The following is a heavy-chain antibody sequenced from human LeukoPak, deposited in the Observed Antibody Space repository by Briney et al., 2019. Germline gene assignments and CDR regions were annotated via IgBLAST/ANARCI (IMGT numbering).Heavy chain of an antibody. CDR3: ARVGPLAVGTGKRVYSFDY. Sequence: SETLSLTCDVSGFSITSGDYWGWIPQSPGRGLEWIGSISHSGDTYYIPSLRSRVTMSLDTSRNQCSLDLRSVSAADTAVYFCARVGPLAVGTGKRVYSFDYWGQGTLVTVSS. CDR2: ISHSGDT. V-gene: IGHV4-38-2*01. J-gene: IGHJ4*02. D-gene: IGHD1-1*01. CDR1: GFSITSGDY.